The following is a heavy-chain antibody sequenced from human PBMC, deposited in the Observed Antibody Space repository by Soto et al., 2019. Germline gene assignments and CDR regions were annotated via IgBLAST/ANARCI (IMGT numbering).Heavy chain of an antibody. CDR1: GFTFSWYW. CDR2: IKQDGSEK. V-gene: IGHV3-7*01. CDR3: ARVVGATNTLHN. Sequence: EVQLVESGGGLVQPGGSLRLSCVDSGFTFSWYWMSWVRQAPGKGLEWVANIKQDGSEKHYVDSVKGRFTISRDNAKNPLYLQMSSLRAEDTAVYYCARVVGATNTLHNWGQGTLVTVSS. J-gene: IGHJ4*02. D-gene: IGHD1-26*01.